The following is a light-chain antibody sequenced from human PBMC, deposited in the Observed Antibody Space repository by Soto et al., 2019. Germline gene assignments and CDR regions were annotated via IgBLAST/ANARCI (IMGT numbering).Light chain of an antibody. J-gene: IGKJ4*01. CDR2: RAS. Sequence: EIVMTQSPAALSLSPGERATLSCRASQTIGSNLAWLQQKPGQAPRLLIYRASTRATGVPARFSGSGSGTEFTLTISSLQSEDFAIYYCQQYNNWPLTFGGETKVEIK. CDR1: QTIGSN. CDR3: QQYNNWPLT. V-gene: IGKV3-15*01.